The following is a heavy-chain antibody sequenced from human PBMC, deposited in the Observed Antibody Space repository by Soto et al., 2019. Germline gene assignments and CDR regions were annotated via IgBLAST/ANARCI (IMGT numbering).Heavy chain of an antibody. D-gene: IGHD6-19*01. Sequence: GESLKISCKGCGYRFTSYWIGWVRPLPGKGLEWMGIIYPGDSDTRYSPSFQGQVTISADKSISTAYLQWSSLKASDTAMYYCARSRTSGWNYDAFDIWGQGTMVTVSS. CDR1: GYRFTSYW. CDR2: IYPGDSDT. CDR3: ARSRTSGWNYDAFDI. V-gene: IGHV5-51*01. J-gene: IGHJ3*02.